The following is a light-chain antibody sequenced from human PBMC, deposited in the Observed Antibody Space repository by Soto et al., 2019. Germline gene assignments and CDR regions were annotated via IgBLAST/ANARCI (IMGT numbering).Light chain of an antibody. CDR3: CSYTTSNTVT. J-gene: IGLJ2*01. Sequence: QSALTQPASVSGSPGQSITISCTGSSSDVGGFNYVSWYQQHPGKAPKLMIYDVSNRPSGVSHRFSGSKSGNAASLTVSGLQAGDEADYYCCSYTTSNTVTFGGETKLTVL. V-gene: IGLV2-14*01. CDR2: DVS. CDR1: SSDVGGFNY.